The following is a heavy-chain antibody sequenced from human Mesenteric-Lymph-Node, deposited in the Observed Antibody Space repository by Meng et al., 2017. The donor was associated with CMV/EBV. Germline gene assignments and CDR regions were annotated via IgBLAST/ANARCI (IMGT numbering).Heavy chain of an antibody. CDR1: GGSISSSSYY. D-gene: IGHD2-15*01. J-gene: IGHJ4*02. CDR2: FYYTGST. Sequence: SETLSLTCTVSGGSISSSSYYWGWIRQPPGTGLEWIGSFYYTGSTYYNPSLKSRVTISVDTSKNQFSLKLSSVTAADTAVYYCARAVTHPRPYSFDYWGQGTLVTVSS. V-gene: IGHV4-39*07. CDR3: ARAVTHPRPYSFDY.